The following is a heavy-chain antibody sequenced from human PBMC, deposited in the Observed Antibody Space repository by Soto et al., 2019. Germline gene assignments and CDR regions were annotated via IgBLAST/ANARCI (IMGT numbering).Heavy chain of an antibody. CDR2: IYYSGST. CDR1: GGSINSYF. V-gene: IGHV4-59*01. J-gene: IGHJ4*02. D-gene: IGHD3-10*01. CDR3: ARAGTNMVQFDY. Sequence: SETLSLTCTDSGGSINSYFWSWIRQSPGKGLEWIGHIYYSGSTSYSPSLKSRVSISVDTSKNQFSLGVHSVTAADTAVYYCARAGTNMVQFDYWGQGTLVTVSS.